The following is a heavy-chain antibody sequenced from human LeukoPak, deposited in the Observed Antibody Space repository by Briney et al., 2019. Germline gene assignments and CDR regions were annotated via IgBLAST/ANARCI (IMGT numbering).Heavy chain of an antibody. Sequence: SVKVSCKASGGTFSSYAISWVRQAPGQGLEWMGGIIPIFGTANYAQKFQGRVTITADESTSTAYMELSSLRSEDTAVYYCARDRCSSTSCYDYYYYYMDVWGKGTTVTVSS. J-gene: IGHJ6*03. CDR2: IIPIFGTA. V-gene: IGHV1-69*01. CDR3: ARDRCSSTSCYDYYYYYMDV. D-gene: IGHD2-2*01. CDR1: GGTFSSYA.